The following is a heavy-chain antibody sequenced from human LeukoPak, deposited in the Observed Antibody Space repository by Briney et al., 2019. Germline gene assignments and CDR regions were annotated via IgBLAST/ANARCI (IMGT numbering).Heavy chain of an antibody. D-gene: IGHD6-6*01. CDR2: LYPGDSET. J-gene: IGHJ4*02. V-gene: IGHV5-51*01. Sequence: GESLKISCNSSGYNFAGYWIAWVRQMPGKGLEWMGVLYPGDSETRYSPSFEGRVTISVDKSISTAYLQWSSLKASDTAMYYCASSRELVLKEMGFDYWGQGLLVTVSS. CDR1: GYNFAGYW. CDR3: ASSRELVLKEMGFDY.